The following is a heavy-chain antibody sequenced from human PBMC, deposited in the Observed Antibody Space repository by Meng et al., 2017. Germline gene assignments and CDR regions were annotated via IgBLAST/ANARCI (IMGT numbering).Heavy chain of an antibody. CDR2: INHSGST. Sequence: SETLSLTCAVYGGSFSGYYWSWIRQPPGKGLEWIGEINHSGSTNYNPSLKSRVTISVDTSKNQFSLRLSSVTAADTALYYCARHFRSRDGYNWDSFDIWGQGTMVTVSS. V-gene: IGHV4-34*01. CDR3: ARHFRSRDGYNWDSFDI. J-gene: IGHJ3*02. CDR1: GGSFSGYY. D-gene: IGHD5-24*01.